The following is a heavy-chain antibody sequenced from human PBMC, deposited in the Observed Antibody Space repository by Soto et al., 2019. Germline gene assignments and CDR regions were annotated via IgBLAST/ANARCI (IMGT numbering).Heavy chain of an antibody. CDR3: AKDFWYGRSYGLADY. D-gene: IGHD6-13*01. Sequence: GGSLRLSCEASGFPFSSYAMSWVRQDPGKGLEWVSAISGSGGSTYYADSVKGRFTISRDNSKNTLYLQMNGLRAEDTAVYYCAKDFWYGRSYGLADYWGQGTLVTVSS. CDR2: ISGSGGST. CDR1: GFPFSSYA. V-gene: IGHV3-23*01. J-gene: IGHJ4*02.